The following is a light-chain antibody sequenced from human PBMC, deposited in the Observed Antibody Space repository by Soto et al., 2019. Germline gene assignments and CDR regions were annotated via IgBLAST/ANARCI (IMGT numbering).Light chain of an antibody. CDR3: QQYHSSLPA. Sequence: DIVMTQSPDSLAVSVGERATINCKSSQSVLNTSINKNKLAWYQQKPGQPPKLLFYWASSRESGVPDRFSGSGSGTDFTLTISSLQAEDVAVYYCQQYHSSLPAFGQGTKVEIK. CDR1: QSVLNTSINKNK. V-gene: IGKV4-1*01. CDR2: WAS. J-gene: IGKJ1*01.